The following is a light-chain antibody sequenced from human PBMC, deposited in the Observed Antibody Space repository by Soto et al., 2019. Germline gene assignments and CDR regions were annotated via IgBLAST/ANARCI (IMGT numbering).Light chain of an antibody. CDR2: LEGSGSY. V-gene: IGLV4-60*02. J-gene: IGLJ3*02. CDR3: ETWDSNTPV. Sequence: QPVLTQSSSASASLGSSVKLTCTLSSGHSSYIIAWHQQQPGKAPRYLMKLEGSGSYNKGSEVPDRFSGSSSGADRYLTISNLQFEDEADYYCETWDSNTPVFGGGTKLTVL. CDR1: SGHSSYI.